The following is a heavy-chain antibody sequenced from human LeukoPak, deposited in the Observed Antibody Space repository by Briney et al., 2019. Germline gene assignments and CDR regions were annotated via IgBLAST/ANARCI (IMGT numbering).Heavy chain of an antibody. J-gene: IGHJ4*02. D-gene: IGHD3-3*01. V-gene: IGHV1-2*02. CDR1: GYTFTGYY. CDR2: INPNSGGT. CDR3: ARDGTYYDFWSGYPGAYYFDY. Sequence: AASVKVSCKASGYTFTGYYMHWVRQAPGQGLEWMGWINPNSGGTNYAQKFQGRVTMTRDTSISTAYMELSRLRSDDTAVYYCARDGTYYDFWSGYPGAYYFDYWGQGTLVTVSS.